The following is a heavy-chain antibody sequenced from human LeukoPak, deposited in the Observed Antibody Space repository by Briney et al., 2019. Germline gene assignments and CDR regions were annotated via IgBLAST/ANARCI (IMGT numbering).Heavy chain of an antibody. Sequence: GASVKVSCKASGYTFIGYYIHWVRQAPGQGLEWMGWINPNSGDTNYAPKFQGRVTMTKDTSISAAYVELSNLRSDDTAVYYCVRVLGYGYNINDDVFDVWGQGTKVIVSS. D-gene: IGHD5-24*01. V-gene: IGHV1-2*02. J-gene: IGHJ3*01. CDR2: INPNSGDT. CDR3: VRVLGYGYNINDDVFDV. CDR1: GYTFIGYY.